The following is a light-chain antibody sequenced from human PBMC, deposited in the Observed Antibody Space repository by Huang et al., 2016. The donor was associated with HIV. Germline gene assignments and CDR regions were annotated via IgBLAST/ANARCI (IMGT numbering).Light chain of an antibody. CDR1: QSVSSSY. V-gene: IGKV3-20*01. Sequence: ELVLTQSPGTLSLSPGDRATLSCRASQSVSSSYLAWYQQKPGQAPRLLFYGASSRATVIPYRFSGRWSGTAFTLNISRLEPEDFAMYYCQQYDSSPWTFGQGTKVEIK. CDR3: QQYDSSPWT. CDR2: GAS. J-gene: IGKJ1*01.